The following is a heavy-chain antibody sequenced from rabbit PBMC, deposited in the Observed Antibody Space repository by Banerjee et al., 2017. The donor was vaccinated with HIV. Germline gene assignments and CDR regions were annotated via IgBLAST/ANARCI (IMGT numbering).Heavy chain of an antibody. V-gene: IGHV1S7*01. CDR2: IYPRGGSA. D-gene: IGHD3-3*01. J-gene: IGHJ4*01. Sequence: QLVESGGGLVTLGGSLKLSCKASGIDFSPFAISWVRQAPGKGLEWIAYIYPRGGSADYASWVNGRFTLSLDNAQNTAFLQMTSLTDADTATYFCARGLVAGVLDLWGPGTLVTVS. CDR3: ARGLVAGVLDL. CDR1: GIDFSPFA.